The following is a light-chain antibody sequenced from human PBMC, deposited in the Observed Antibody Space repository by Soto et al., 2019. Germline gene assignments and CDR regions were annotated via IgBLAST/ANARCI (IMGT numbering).Light chain of an antibody. V-gene: IGLV2-23*01. Sequence: QFALTQPASVSGSPGQSITISCTGTSSDVGSYNLVSWYQQHPGKAPKLMIYEGSKRPSGVSNRFSGSKSGNTASLTISGLQAEDEADYYCCSYAGSNSYVFGTGTKVTVL. CDR2: EGS. CDR3: CSYAGSNSYV. J-gene: IGLJ1*01. CDR1: SSDVGSYNL.